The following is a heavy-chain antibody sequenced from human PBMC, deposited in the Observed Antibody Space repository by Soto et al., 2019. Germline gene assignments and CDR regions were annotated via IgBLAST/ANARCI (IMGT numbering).Heavy chain of an antibody. D-gene: IGHD6-19*01. Sequence: QVQLVESGGGVVQPGRSLRLSCAASGFTFSSYAMHWVRQAPGKGLEWVAVISYDGSNKYYADSVKGRFTISRDNSKNTLYLQMNSLIAEDTAVYYCARDPVLAFVAASYFDYWGQGTLVTVSS. CDR1: GFTFSSYA. V-gene: IGHV3-30-3*01. CDR3: ARDPVLAFVAASYFDY. CDR2: ISYDGSNK. J-gene: IGHJ4*02.